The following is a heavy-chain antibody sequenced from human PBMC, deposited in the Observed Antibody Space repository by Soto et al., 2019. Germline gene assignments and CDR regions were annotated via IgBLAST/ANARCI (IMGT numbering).Heavy chain of an antibody. J-gene: IGHJ5*02. CDR1: GGSFSGYY. CDR2: INHSGST. D-gene: IGHD3-16*01. V-gene: IGHV4-34*01. CDR3: ARSSGGVFGIIIEGTNWFAP. Sequence: SETLSLTCAVYGGSFSGYYWSWIRQPPGKGLEWIGEINHSGSTNYNPSLKSRVTISVDTSKNQFSLKLRGLTSEDTAVYYCARSSGGVFGIIIEGTNWFAPWGQGTLVTVSS.